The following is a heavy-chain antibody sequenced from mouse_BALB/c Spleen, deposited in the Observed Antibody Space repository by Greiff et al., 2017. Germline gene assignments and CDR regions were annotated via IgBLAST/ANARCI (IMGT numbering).Heavy chain of an antibody. CDR3: ARSLTMDY. J-gene: IGHJ4*01. CDR2: IYPGSGST. Sequence: QVQLQQPGAELVKPGTSVKLSCKASGYNFTSYWLNWVKLRPGQGLEWIGDIYPGSGSTNYNEKFKSKATLTVDTSSSTAYMQLSSLASEDSALYYCARSLTMDYWGQGTSVTVSS. V-gene: IGHV1-55*01. CDR1: GYNFTSYW.